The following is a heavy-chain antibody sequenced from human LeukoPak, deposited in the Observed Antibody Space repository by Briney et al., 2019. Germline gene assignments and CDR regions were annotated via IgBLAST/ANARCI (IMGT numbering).Heavy chain of an antibody. V-gene: IGHV3-21*01. D-gene: IGHD1-1*01. J-gene: IGHJ4*02. CDR2: ISSSSIYI. Sequence: GGSLRLSCAASGFTFSGYSMNWVRQAPGKGLEWVSSISSSSIYIYNADSVKGRFTISRDNARNSLYLQMNSLRAEDTAVYYARDQDWNDRGGLDYWGQGTLVTVSS. CDR1: GFTFSGYS. CDR3: ARDQDWNDRGGLDY.